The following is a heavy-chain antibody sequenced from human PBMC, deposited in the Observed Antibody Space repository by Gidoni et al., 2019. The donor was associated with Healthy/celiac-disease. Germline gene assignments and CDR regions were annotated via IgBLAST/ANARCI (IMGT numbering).Heavy chain of an antibody. CDR3: ARTDYGDYPLRYYYYGMDV. D-gene: IGHD4-17*01. CDR1: GGSFSGYY. V-gene: IGHV4-34*01. CDR2: INHSGST. J-gene: IGHJ6*02. Sequence: QVQLQQWGAGLLKPSETLSLTCAVYGGSFSGYYWSWIRQPPGKGLEWIGEINHSGSTNYNPSLKSRVTISVDTSKNQFSLKLSSVTAADTAVYYCARTDYGDYPLRYYYYGMDVWGQGTTVTVSS.